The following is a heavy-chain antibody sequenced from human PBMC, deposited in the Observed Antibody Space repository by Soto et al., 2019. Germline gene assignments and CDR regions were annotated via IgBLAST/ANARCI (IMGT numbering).Heavy chain of an antibody. Sequence: SETLSLTCIVSGESISSSSYYWGWIRQPPGKGLEWIGSIYYSGRTYYNPSFKSRVTISIDTSKNQFSLKLSSVTATDTAVYYCARQRTTVVTQAYFDHWGQGALVTVPS. CDR3: ARQRTTVVTQAYFDH. CDR1: GESISSSSYY. J-gene: IGHJ4*02. V-gene: IGHV4-39*01. CDR2: IYYSGRT. D-gene: IGHD2-21*02.